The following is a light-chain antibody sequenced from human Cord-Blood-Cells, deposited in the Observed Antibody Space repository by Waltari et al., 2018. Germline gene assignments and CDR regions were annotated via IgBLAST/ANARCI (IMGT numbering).Light chain of an antibody. CDR1: SSDVGSYNL. V-gene: IGLV2-23*02. J-gene: IGLJ2*01. Sequence: QSALTQPASVSGSPGQSITISCPGPSSDVGSYNLVSWYQQHPGKAPKLMIYEVSKRPSGIAKRFSGSKSGNTASPTISGREAEDEADYYCCSYAGSIVVFGGGTKLTVL. CDR3: CSYAGSIVV. CDR2: EVS.